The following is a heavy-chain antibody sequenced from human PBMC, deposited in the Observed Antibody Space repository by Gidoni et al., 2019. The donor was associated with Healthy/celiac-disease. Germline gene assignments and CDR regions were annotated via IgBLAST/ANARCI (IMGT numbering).Heavy chain of an antibody. CDR3: ARATTGYPYYYYGMDV. CDR1: GFTFSSYS. CDR2: ISSSSSYI. D-gene: IGHD3-9*01. V-gene: IGHV3-21*01. Sequence: EVQLVESGGGLVKPGGSLRLSCAASGFTFSSYSMNWGRQAPGKGLEWVSSISSSSSYIYYADSVKGRFTISRDNAKNSLYLQMNSLRAEDTAVYYCARATTGYPYYYYGMDVWGQGTTVTVSS. J-gene: IGHJ6*02.